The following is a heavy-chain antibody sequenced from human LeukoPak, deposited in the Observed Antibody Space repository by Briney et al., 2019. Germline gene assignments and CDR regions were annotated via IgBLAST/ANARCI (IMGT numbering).Heavy chain of an antibody. D-gene: IGHD4-23*01. V-gene: IGHV1-69*13. Sequence: ASVKVSCKASGDTFSSYATSWVRQAPGQGLEWMGGIIPIFGTANYAQKFQGRVTITADESTSTAYMELSSLRSEDTAVYYCARVYGGSDFDYWGQGTLVTVSS. CDR2: IIPIFGTA. CDR3: ARVYGGSDFDY. J-gene: IGHJ4*02. CDR1: GDTFSSYA.